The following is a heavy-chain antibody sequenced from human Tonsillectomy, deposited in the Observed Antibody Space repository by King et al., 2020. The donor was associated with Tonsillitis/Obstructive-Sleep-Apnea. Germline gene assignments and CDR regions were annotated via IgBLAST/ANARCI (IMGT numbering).Heavy chain of an antibody. V-gene: IGHV1-69*01. CDR3: ARGRTSVTIFGPRFDY. Sequence: VQLVESGAEVKKPGSSVKVSCKASGGTFSSYAISWVRQAPGQGLEWMGGIIPIFGTANYAQKFQGRVTITADESTSTAYMELSSLRSEDTAVYYCARGRTSVTIFGPRFDYWGQGTLVTVSS. J-gene: IGHJ4*02. CDR2: IIPIFGTA. CDR1: GGTFSSYA. D-gene: IGHD3-3*01.